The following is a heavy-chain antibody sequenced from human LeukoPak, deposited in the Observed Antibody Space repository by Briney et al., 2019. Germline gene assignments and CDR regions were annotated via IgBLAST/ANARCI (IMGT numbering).Heavy chain of an antibody. J-gene: IGHJ3*02. D-gene: IGHD6-19*01. CDR3: ARVGGIAVAGEAFDI. CDR1: GFTFSSYA. CDR2: ISGSGGST. V-gene: IGHV3-23*01. Sequence: GGSLRLSCAASGFTFSSYAMSWVRQAPGKGLEWVSAISGSGGSTYYADSVKGRFTISRDNSKNTLYLQMNSLRAEDTAVYYCARVGGIAVAGEAFDIWGQGTMVTVSS.